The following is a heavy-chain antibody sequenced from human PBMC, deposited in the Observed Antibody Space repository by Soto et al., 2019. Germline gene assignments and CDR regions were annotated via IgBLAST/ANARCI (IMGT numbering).Heavy chain of an antibody. CDR3: ATVGLATAGRDAFDI. V-gene: IGHV1-58*02. CDR2: IVVGSGNT. Sequence: GASVKVSCKASGFTFTSSAMQWVRQARGQRLEWIGWIVVGSGNTNYAQKFQERVTITRDMSTSTAYMELSSLRSEDTAVYYCATVGLATAGRDAFDIWGQGTMVTVSS. CDR1: GFTFTSSA. D-gene: IGHD6-13*01. J-gene: IGHJ3*02.